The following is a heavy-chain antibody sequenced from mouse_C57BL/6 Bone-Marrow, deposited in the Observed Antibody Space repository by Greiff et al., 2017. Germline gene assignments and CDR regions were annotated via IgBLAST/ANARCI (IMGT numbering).Heavy chain of an antibody. CDR1: YFAFMASA. Sequence: LKESGAELVRPGSSVKLSCKDSYFAFMASAMHWVKQRPGHGLEWIGSFTMYSDATAYSENFKGKATLAANTSSSTAYMELSSLASEDSAVYYCAREGLDYYAMDYWGQGTSVTVSS. CDR3: AREGLDYYAMDY. D-gene: IGHD3-3*01. J-gene: IGHJ4*01. CDR2: FTMYSDAT. V-gene: IGHV1-49*01.